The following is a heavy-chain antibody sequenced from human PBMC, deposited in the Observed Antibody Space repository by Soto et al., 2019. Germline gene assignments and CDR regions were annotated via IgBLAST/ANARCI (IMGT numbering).Heavy chain of an antibody. CDR3: AKAPPNSSSWYGGMDV. CDR1: GFTFSSYA. V-gene: IGHV3-23*01. Sequence: EVQLLESGGGLVQPGGSLRLSCAASGFTFSSYAMSWVRQAPGKGLEWVSAISGSGGSTYYADSVKGRFTISRDNSKNTLSLQMNSLRAEDTAVYYCAKAPPNSSSWYGGMDVWGQGTTVTVSS. CDR2: ISGSGGST. D-gene: IGHD6-13*01. J-gene: IGHJ6*02.